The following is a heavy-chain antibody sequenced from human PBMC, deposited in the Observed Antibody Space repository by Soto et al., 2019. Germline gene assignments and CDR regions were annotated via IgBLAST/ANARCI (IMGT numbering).Heavy chain of an antibody. J-gene: IGHJ6*02. CDR3: ARGYYYGSGSYYNYYYYGMDV. CDR2: INPNSGGT. D-gene: IGHD3-10*01. Sequence: QVQLAQSGAEVKKPGASVKVSCKASGYTFTGYYMHWVRQAPGQGLEWMGWINPNSGGTNYAQKFQGRVTMTRDTSISTAYMELSRLRSDDTAVYYCARGYYYGSGSYYNYYYYGMDVWGQGTTVTVSS. CDR1: GYTFTGYY. V-gene: IGHV1-2*02.